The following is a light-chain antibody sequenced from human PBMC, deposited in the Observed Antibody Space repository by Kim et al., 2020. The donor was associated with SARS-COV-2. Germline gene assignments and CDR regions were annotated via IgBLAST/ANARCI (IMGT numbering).Light chain of an antibody. V-gene: IGKV3D-20*01. J-gene: IGKJ2*01. CDR1: QSVSSGS. Sequence: EIVLTQSPATLSLSPGERATLSCGASQSVSSGSVAWYQQKPGLAPTLLIYDASSRATGIPDRFSGSGSGTDFTLTINRLEPEDFAVYYCQEYSTSPTFGQGTKLEI. CDR2: DAS. CDR3: QEYSTSPT.